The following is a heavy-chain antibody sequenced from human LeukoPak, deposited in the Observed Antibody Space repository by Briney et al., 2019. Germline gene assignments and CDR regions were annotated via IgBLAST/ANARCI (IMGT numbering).Heavy chain of an antibody. D-gene: IGHD2-15*01. CDR3: AREPVGGSGIFDY. V-gene: IGHV4-31*03. Sequence: SETLSLTCTVSGGSISSGGYYWSWIRQHPGKGLEWIGYIYYSGSTYYNPSLKSRVTISVDTSKNQFSLKLSPVTAADTAVYYCAREPVGGSGIFDYWGQGTLVTVSS. CDR1: GGSISSGGYY. J-gene: IGHJ4*02. CDR2: IYYSGST.